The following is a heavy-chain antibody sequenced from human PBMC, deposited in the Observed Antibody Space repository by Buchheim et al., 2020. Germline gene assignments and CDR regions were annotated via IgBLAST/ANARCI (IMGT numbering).Heavy chain of an antibody. J-gene: IGHJ6*02. V-gene: IGHV3-7*01. CDR3: ARLKHYYDSSGYYYYYGMDV. Sequence: EVRLVESGGGLVQRGGSLRLSCTASGFTLSYYWMSWIRQAPGKGLEWVANIKQDGSEEYYVDSVKGRFTISRDNAKNSLYLQMNSLRDEDTAVYYCARLKHYYDSSGYYYYYGMDVWGQGTT. D-gene: IGHD3-22*01. CDR2: IKQDGSEE. CDR1: GFTLSYYW.